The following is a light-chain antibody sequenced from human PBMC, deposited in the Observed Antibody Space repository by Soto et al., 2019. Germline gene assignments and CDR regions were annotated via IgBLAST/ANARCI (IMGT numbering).Light chain of an antibody. V-gene: IGKV3-20*01. CDR3: QQFASSRT. J-gene: IGKJ1*01. Sequence: EIVLTLSPGTLSLSPGEGATLSCRASQSISSSYLAWYQQKPGQAPRLLIYGASNRATGIPDRISGSGSGTDFTLTITRLETEDFEVYYCQQFASSRTFGQGTKVEIK. CDR1: QSISSSY. CDR2: GAS.